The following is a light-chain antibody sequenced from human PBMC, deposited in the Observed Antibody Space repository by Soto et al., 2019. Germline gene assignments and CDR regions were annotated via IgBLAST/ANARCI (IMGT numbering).Light chain of an antibody. Sequence: QSALTQPASVSGSPGQSITIACTGTNRDVGSYNLVSWYQQRPGEAPKLIISEVRYRPSGTSYRFTGSKSGNTASLTISGLQAEDEADYYCCLYAVTFYVFGTGTKVTVL. V-gene: IGLV2-14*01. J-gene: IGLJ1*01. CDR1: NRDVGSYNL. CDR2: EVR. CDR3: CLYAVTFYV.